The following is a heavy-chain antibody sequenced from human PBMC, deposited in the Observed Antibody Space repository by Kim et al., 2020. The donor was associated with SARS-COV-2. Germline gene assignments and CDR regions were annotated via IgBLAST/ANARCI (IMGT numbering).Heavy chain of an antibody. CDR3: ARVLTDGYSSSWYRRFFDY. J-gene: IGHJ4*02. CDR1: GFTFSSYW. D-gene: IGHD6-13*01. Sequence: GGSLRLSCAASGFTFSSYWMSWVRQAPGKGLEWVANIKQDGSEKYYVDSVKGRFTISRDNAKNSLYLQMNSLRAEDTAVYYCARVLTDGYSSSWYRRFFDYWGQGTLVTVSS. CDR2: IKQDGSEK. V-gene: IGHV3-7*03.